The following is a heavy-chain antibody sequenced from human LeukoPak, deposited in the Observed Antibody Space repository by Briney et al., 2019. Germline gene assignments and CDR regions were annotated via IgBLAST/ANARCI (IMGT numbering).Heavy chain of an antibody. CDR2: INHSGST. D-gene: IGHD1-26*01. CDR1: GGSFSGYY. Sequence: PSETLSLTCAVYGGSFSGYYWSWIRQPPGKGLEWIGEINHSGSTNYNPSLKSRVTISVDTSKNQFSLKLSSVTAADTAVYYCASLGSYYGLNYWGQGTLVTVSS. CDR3: ASLGSYYGLNY. J-gene: IGHJ4*02. V-gene: IGHV4-34*01.